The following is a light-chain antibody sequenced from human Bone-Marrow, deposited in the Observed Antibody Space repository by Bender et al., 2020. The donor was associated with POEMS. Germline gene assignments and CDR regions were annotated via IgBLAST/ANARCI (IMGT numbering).Light chain of an antibody. CDR2: DVD. Sequence: QSALTQPASVSGSPGQLITISCTGTNSDVGAYNYVSWYQHHPGKAPKLIIYDVDNRPSGVSLRFSGSKSGKTASVTISGLQSEDEAAYYCSSYTNNRTLVFGGGTQLTVL. CDR3: SSYTNNRTLV. CDR1: NSDVGAYNY. V-gene: IGLV2-14*03. J-gene: IGLJ3*02.